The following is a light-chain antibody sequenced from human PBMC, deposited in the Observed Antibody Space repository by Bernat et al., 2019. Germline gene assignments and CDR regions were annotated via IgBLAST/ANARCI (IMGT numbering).Light chain of an antibody. CDR1: SNDVGNYNP. V-gene: IGLV2-11*01. CDR2: DVD. CDR3: CSYAGTYNWV. J-gene: IGLJ3*02. Sequence: QSVLTQPRSVSGSPGQSVTISCTGSSNDVGNYNPVSWYQQHPGKAPKLIIYDVDKRPSGVPDRFSGSKSGNAASLTISGLQADDEADYYCCSYAGTYNWVFGGGTKVTVL.